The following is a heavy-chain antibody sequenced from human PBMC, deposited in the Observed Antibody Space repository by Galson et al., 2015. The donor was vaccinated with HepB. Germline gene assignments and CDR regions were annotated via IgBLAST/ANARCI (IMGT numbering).Heavy chain of an antibody. CDR2: IYRNGLTI. V-gene: IGHV3-48*01. J-gene: IGHJ4*02. D-gene: IGHD1-14*01. CDR1: GFVFSAYS. Sequence: SLRLSCAASGFVFSAYSMTWVRQAPGKGLEWVSYIYRNGLTIHYADSVKGRFTISRDNAKNSLYLQMNSLRAEDTAVYYCARDSGITGADDYWGQGTLVTVSS. CDR3: ARDSGITGADDY.